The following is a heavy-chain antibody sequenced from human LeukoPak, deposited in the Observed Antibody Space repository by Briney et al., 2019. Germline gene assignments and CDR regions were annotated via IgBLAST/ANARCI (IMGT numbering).Heavy chain of an antibody. CDR3: ARVPYYDFWSGYSDYFDY. CDR1: GYTFTSYG. D-gene: IGHD3-3*01. CDR2: ISAYNGNT. V-gene: IGHV1-18*01. J-gene: IGHJ4*02. Sequence: GASVKVSCKASGYTFTSYGISWVRQAPGQGLEWMGWISAYNGNTNYAQKLQGRVTMTTDTSTSTAYMELRSLRSDDTAVYYCARVPYYDFWSGYSDYFDYWGQGTLVTVSS.